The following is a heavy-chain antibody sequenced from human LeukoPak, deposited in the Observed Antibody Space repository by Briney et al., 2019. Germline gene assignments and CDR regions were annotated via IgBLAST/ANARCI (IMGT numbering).Heavy chain of an antibody. Sequence: PGGSLRLSCAASEFTFSIYTMHWFRQAPGKGLEWVAVISNNGGYINYADSVRGRFTISRDNFKNTLYLQMNSLRPEDAALYYCARERASCYFDYWGQGTLATVSS. CDR3: ARERASCYFDY. CDR2: ISNNGGYI. J-gene: IGHJ4*02. CDR1: EFTFSIYT. D-gene: IGHD1-1*01. V-gene: IGHV3-30*04.